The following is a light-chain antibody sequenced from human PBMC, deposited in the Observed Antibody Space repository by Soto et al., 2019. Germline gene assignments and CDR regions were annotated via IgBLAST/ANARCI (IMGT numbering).Light chain of an antibody. CDR1: SSDVGAYNS. CDR3: CSSAPESTYV. CDR2: KGT. J-gene: IGLJ1*01. V-gene: IGLV2-23*01. Sequence: QSVLAQPASVSGSPGQSATISCTGTSSDVGAYNSVSWYQQHPDKAPQLMIYKGTQRPSGVSNRFSGSTSGNAASLTISGLQAGDEADYFCCSSAPESTYVFGTGTKATVL.